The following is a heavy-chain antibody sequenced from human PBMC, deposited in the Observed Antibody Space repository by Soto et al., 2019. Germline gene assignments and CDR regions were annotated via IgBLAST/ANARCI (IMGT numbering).Heavy chain of an antibody. V-gene: IGHV3-23*01. CDR2: ISGSGGST. D-gene: IGHD3-10*01. Sequence: EVQLLESGGGLVQPGGSLRLSCAASGFTFSSYAMSWVRQAPGKGLEWVSAISGSGGSTYYADSVKGRFTISRDNSKNTLYLQMNSLRAEDTAVYYCAKDGPYGSAPLGDYFDYWGQGTLVTVSS. J-gene: IGHJ4*02. CDR1: GFTFSSYA. CDR3: AKDGPYGSAPLGDYFDY.